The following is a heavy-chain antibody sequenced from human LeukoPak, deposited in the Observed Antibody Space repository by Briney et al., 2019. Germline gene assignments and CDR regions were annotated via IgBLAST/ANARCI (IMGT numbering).Heavy chain of an antibody. CDR3: ARSGITGTTTFDY. CDR1: GHTFTGYY. CDR2: INPNSGGT. Sequence: ASVKVSCKASGHTFTGYYMHWVRQAPGQGLEWMGWINPNSGGTNHAQKFQGRVSMTRDTSISTAYMELSRLRSDDTAVYYCARSGITGTTTFDYWGQGTLVTVSS. V-gene: IGHV1-2*02. D-gene: IGHD1-7*01. J-gene: IGHJ4*02.